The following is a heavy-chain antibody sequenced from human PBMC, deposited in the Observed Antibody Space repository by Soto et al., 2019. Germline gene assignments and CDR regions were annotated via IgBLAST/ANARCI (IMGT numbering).Heavy chain of an antibody. Sequence: SETLSLTCTVSGGSISSGGYYWSWIRQHPGKGLEWIGYIYYSGSTYYNPSLKSRVTISVDTSKNQFSLELSSVTAADTAVYYCARGTSRDGYNWGQGILVTVSS. J-gene: IGHJ4*02. V-gene: IGHV4-31*03. CDR2: IYYSGST. CDR3: ARGTSRDGYN. D-gene: IGHD5-12*01. CDR1: GGSISSGGYY.